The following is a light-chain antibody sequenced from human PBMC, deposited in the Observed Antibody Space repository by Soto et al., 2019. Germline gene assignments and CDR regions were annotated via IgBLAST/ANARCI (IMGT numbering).Light chain of an antibody. CDR3: SSYTSSSTLYV. CDR1: SSDIGGYNY. J-gene: IGLJ1*01. V-gene: IGLV2-14*01. CDR2: EVS. Sequence: SALTQPASVSGSPGQSITISCAGTSSDIGGYNYVSWYQQHPGKAPKVMIYEVSNRPSGVSNRFSGSKSGNTASLTISGLXAEDEADYYCSSYTSSSTLYVFGSGTKVTVL.